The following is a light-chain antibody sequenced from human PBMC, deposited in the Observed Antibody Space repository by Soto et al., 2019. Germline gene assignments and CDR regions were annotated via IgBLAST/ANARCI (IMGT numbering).Light chain of an antibody. CDR3: QIYGNSPP. CDR1: QSVSSN. Sequence: EIVMTQSPATLSVSPGXRATLSCRASQSVSSNLAWYQQKPGQAPRLLIYASVNRATGIPDRFSGSASGTDFTLTINRLEPEDFAVYYCQIYGNSPPFSQGTRLEIK. CDR2: ASV. V-gene: IGKV3D-15*01. J-gene: IGKJ5*01.